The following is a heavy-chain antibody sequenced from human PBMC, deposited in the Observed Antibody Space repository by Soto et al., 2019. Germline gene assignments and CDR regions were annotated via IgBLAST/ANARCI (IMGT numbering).Heavy chain of an antibody. CDR2: ISYDGSNK. CDR1: GFTFSSYG. V-gene: IGHV3-30*18. J-gene: IGHJ4*02. D-gene: IGHD2-15*01. Sequence: PGGSLRLSCAASGFTFSSYGMHWVRQAPGKGLEWVAVISYDGSNKYYADSVKGRFTISRDNSKNTLYLQMNSLRAEDTAVYYCAKIGVVVVAATPFDYWGQGTLVTVSS. CDR3: AKIGVVVVAATPFDY.